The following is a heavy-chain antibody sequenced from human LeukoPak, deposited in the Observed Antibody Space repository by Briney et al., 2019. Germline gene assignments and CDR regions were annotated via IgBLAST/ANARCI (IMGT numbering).Heavy chain of an antibody. D-gene: IGHD5-12*01. Sequence: SETLSLTCTVSGGSISSSSYYWGWIRQPPGKGLEWIGSIYYSGSTYYNPSLKSRVTISADTSKNQFSLKLSSVTAADTAVYYCAKGSGYEHSYYYYYMDVWGKGTTVTISS. CDR3: AKGSGYEHSYYYYYMDV. V-gene: IGHV4-39*07. J-gene: IGHJ6*03. CDR1: GGSISSSSYY. CDR2: IYYSGST.